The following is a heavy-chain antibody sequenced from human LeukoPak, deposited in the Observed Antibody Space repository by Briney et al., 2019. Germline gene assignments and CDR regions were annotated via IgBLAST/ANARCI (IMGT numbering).Heavy chain of an antibody. J-gene: IGHJ4*02. D-gene: IGHD6-6*01. CDR1: GGSISSSSYY. CDR2: IYYSGST. Sequence: SKTLSLTCTVSGGSISSSSYYWGWIRQPPGKGLEWIGSIYYSGSTYYNPSLKSRVTISVDTSKNQFSLKLSSVTAADTAVYYCARRGSIAAREYYFDYWGQGTLVTVSS. V-gene: IGHV4-39*01. CDR3: ARRGSIAAREYYFDY.